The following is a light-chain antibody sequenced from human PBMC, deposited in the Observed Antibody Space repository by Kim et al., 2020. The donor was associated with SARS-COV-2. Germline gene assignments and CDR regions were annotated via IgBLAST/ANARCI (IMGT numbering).Light chain of an antibody. CDR2: GAS. Sequence: PGERATLSCRASQSVSSSYLAWYQQKPGQAPRLLIYGASSRATGIPDRFSGSGSATDFTLTISRLEPEDFAVYYCQQYGSSPWTFGQGTKVDIK. CDR1: QSVSSSY. J-gene: IGKJ1*01. V-gene: IGKV3-20*01. CDR3: QQYGSSPWT.